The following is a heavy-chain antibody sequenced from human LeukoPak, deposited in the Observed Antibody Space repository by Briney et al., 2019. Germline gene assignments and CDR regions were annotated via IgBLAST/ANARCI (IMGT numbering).Heavy chain of an antibody. CDR2: ISAYNGNT. Sequence: ASVKVSCKASGYTFTSYGISWVRQAPGQGLEWMGWISAYNGNTNYAQKLQGRVTMTTDTSTSTAYMELRSLRFEDTAVYYCAXXXYNSGWYGAFDIWGQGTMVTVSS. V-gene: IGHV1-18*01. CDR1: GYTFTSYG. CDR3: AXXXYNSGWYGAFDI. D-gene: IGHD6-19*01. J-gene: IGHJ3*02.